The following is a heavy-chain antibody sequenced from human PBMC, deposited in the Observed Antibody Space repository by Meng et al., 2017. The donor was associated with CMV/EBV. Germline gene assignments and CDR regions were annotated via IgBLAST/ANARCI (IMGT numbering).Heavy chain of an antibody. V-gene: IGHV4-34*01. J-gene: IGHJ4*02. D-gene: IGHD6-13*01. CDR2: INHSGST. Sequence: QGQLQQGGAGLLKPSETLALTCAVYGGSFSGYYWSWIRQPPGKGLEWIGEINHSGSTNYNPSLKSRVTISVDTSKNQFSLKLSSVTAADTAVYYCARGRGSWYFVDYWGQGTLVTVSS. CDR3: ARGRGSWYFVDY. CDR1: GGSFSGYY.